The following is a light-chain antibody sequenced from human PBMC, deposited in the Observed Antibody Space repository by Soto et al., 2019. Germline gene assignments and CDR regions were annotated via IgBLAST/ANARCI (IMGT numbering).Light chain of an antibody. J-gene: IGLJ2*01. CDR1: SSNIGSYT. Sequence: QSVLTQPPSASGTPGQRVTISCSGSSSNIGSYTVNWYQQVPGTAPKLLIYSNNQRPSGVPDRFSGSKSGTSASLAISGYQSEDEADYYCAGWDDSLSGVVFGGGTKLTVL. CDR3: AGWDDSLSGVV. CDR2: SNN. V-gene: IGLV1-44*01.